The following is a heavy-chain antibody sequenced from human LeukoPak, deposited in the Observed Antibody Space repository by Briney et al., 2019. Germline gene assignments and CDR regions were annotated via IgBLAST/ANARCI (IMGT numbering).Heavy chain of an antibody. D-gene: IGHD6-6*01. CDR1: GYTFTGYY. J-gene: IGHJ4*02. CDR3: ARFDGIDGSSSF. Sequence: ASVKVSCKASGYTFTGYYMDWVRQPPGQGLEWPGWINHNRGGTNYAQKAQGRVTMTRDTSISTADMELRRLRSDDTAVYYCARFDGIDGSSSFWGQGTLVTVSS. CDR2: INHNRGGT. V-gene: IGHV1-2*02.